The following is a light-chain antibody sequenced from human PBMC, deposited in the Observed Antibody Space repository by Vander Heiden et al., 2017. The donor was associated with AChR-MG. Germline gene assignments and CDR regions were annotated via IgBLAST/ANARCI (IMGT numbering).Light chain of an antibody. V-gene: IGKV4-1*01. J-gene: IGKJ1*01. CDR2: WAS. CDR3: QQYDNSAWT. Sequence: DIVMTQSPDSLAVSLGERATINCKSSQSLLYSNNQNYLTWYQQKPGQPPKLLIYWASTRKSGVPDRFSGSGSGTDFTLTISSLQAEDVAVYHCQQYDNSAWTFGQGTKVEIK. CDR1: QSLLYSNNQNY.